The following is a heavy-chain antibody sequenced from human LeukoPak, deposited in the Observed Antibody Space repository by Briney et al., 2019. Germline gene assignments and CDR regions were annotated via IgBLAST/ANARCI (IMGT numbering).Heavy chain of an antibody. CDR1: GFTFSSYA. CDR3: AKDPIFGVAH. CDR2: VVGSGVRT. J-gene: IGHJ4*02. Sequence: GGSLRLSCAASGFTFSSYAMSWVRQAPGKGLEWVSAVVGSGVRTYYADSVKGRFTISRDNSKNTLYLQMNSLRAEDTAVYYCAKDPIFGVAHWGQGTLVTVSS. D-gene: IGHD3-3*01. V-gene: IGHV3-23*01.